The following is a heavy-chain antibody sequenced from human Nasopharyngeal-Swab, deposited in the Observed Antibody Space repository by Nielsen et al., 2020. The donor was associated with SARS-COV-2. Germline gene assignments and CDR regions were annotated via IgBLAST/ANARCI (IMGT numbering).Heavy chain of an antibody. CDR2: ISSDGTKK. D-gene: IGHD3-22*01. Sequence: GESLKISCAASGFIFSSYDMHWVRQAPGKGLEWVAVISSDGTKKYYADFVKGRFTISRDNSMNTLYLQMNSLRADDTAVFYCSKGSDGSGYWKSSYYAMDVWGQGTTVTVSS. CDR3: SKGSDGSGYWKSSYYAMDV. CDR1: GFIFSSYD. V-gene: IGHV3-30*18. J-gene: IGHJ6*02.